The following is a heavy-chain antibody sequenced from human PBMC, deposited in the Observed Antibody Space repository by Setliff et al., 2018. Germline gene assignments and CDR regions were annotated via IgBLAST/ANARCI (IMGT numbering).Heavy chain of an antibody. V-gene: IGHV4-59*01. CDR3: ARIRGPTGNCQEAFDV. Sequence: PSETLSLTCSVSGGSISPYYWIWIRQSPGKGLEWIGYIFYSGNTEYNPSLKSRVTISVDTSKSQFSLKLTSVTAADTAVYYCARIRGPTGNCQEAFDVWSEGTMVTVSS. CDR2: IFYSGNT. D-gene: IGHD1-1*01. J-gene: IGHJ3*01. CDR1: GGSISPYY.